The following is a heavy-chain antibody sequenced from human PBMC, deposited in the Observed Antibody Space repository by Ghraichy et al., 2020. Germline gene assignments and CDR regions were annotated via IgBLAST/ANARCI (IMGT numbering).Heavy chain of an antibody. CDR2: IYYSGST. Sequence: SETLSLTCSVSGGSISNSGHYWGWIRQPPGKGLEWIGSIYYSGSTYYNPSLKSRVTISVDMSKNQFSLKLRSVTAADTAVYYCARPVSQASVYDSSHFDYWGQGILVTVSS. J-gene: IGHJ4*02. D-gene: IGHD5/OR15-5a*01. CDR3: ARPVSQASVYDSSHFDY. V-gene: IGHV4-39*01. CDR1: GGSISNSGHY.